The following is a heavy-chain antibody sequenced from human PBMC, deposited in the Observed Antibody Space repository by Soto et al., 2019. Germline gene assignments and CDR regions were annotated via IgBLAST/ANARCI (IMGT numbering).Heavy chain of an antibody. J-gene: IGHJ4*02. D-gene: IGHD3-16*01. CDR3: ARSLRNDLFDY. CDR1: GGSIWRFF. CDR2: IYYTGST. V-gene: IGHV4-59*07. Sequence: PXCSPSLTSAVSGGSIWRFFVGWIRQPPGKGLELIGYIYYTGSTNYHPSLKSRVTISVDTSKNQFSLKLNSVTAADTAVYFCARSLRNDLFDYWGQGALVTVSS.